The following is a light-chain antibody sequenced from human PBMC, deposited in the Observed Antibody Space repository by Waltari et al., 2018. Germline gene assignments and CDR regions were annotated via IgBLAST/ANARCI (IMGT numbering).Light chain of an antibody. J-gene: IGKJ4*01. V-gene: IGKV1-39*01. CDR2: ATS. CDR3: QQSYRTPPLT. CDR1: QSISGY. Sequence: DIQMTQSPSSLSASVGDRVTLTCRASQSISGYLNWYQQKPGKAPKVLIYATSSLQSGVPSMFSGSGSGTDFTLTISSLQPEDFATYYCQQSYRTPPLTFGGGTKVEIK.